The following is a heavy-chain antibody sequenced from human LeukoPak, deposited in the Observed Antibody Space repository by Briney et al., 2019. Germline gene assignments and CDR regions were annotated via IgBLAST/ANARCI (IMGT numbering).Heavy chain of an antibody. D-gene: IGHD1-26*01. V-gene: IGHV3-11*04. J-gene: IGHJ4*02. CDR3: ARDWYSGSYPLDY. CDR2: ISSSGFTI. Sequence: TGGSLRLSCAASGFTFSDYYMSWIRQAPGKGLEWVSYISSSGFTIYYADSVKGRFTISRDNAKNLLYLQMNSLRAEDTAVYYCARDWYSGSYPLDYWGQGALVTVSS. CDR1: GFTFSDYY.